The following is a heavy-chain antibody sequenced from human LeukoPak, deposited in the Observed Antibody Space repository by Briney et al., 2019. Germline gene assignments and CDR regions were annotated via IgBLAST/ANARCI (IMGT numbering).Heavy chain of an antibody. J-gene: IGHJ4*02. CDR1: GFTFRSYG. Sequence: PGTSLRLSCAASGFTFRSYGMHWVRQAPGKGLEWVAVILYDGSKIYYADSVKGRFTISRDTSKNTLYLQMNSLRAEDTAVYYCARAPYNWNDVREGYYFDYWGQGTLVTVSS. CDR3: ARAPYNWNDVREGYYFDY. V-gene: IGHV3-30*03. CDR2: ILYDGSKI. D-gene: IGHD1-20*01.